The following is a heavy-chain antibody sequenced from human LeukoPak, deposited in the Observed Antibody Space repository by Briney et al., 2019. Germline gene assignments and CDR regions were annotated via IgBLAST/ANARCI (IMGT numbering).Heavy chain of an antibody. CDR1: GFTFSSYS. V-gene: IGHV3-21*04. Sequence: GGSLRLSCAASGFTFSSYSMNWVRQAPGKGLEWVSSISSSSSYIYYADSVKGRFTISRDNAKNSLYLQMNSLRAEDTSVYYCAVGYYYDFWSGYPSGEYYYMDVWGKGTTVTVSS. D-gene: IGHD3-3*01. CDR2: ISSSSSYI. CDR3: AVGYYYDFWSGYPSGEYYYMDV. J-gene: IGHJ6*03.